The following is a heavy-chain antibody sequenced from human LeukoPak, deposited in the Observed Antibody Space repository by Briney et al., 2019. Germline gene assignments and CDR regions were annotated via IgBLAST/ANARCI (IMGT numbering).Heavy chain of an antibody. CDR2: INPSGGSS. CDR3: ARRGQSIVGATRSGFLDY. D-gene: IGHD1-26*01. CDR1: GYTFTSYY. J-gene: IGHJ4*02. Sequence: ASVKVSCKASGYTFTSYYMHWVRQAPGQGLEWMGIINPSGGSSSYAQKFQGRVTMTRDMSTSTVYMELSSLRSEDTAVYYCARRGQSIVGATRSGFLDYWGQGTLVTVSS. V-gene: IGHV1-46*01.